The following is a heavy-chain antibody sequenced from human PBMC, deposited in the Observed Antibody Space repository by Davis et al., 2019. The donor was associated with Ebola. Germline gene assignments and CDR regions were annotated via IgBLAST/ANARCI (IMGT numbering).Heavy chain of an antibody. CDR2: INPSGGST. J-gene: IGHJ4*02. CDR3: ARDRNIVVVPAGDFDY. Sequence: AASVTVSCKASRYTFTRYYMHWVRQAPGQGLEWMGIINPSGGSTSYAQKFQGRVTMTRDTSTSTVYMELSSLRSEETAVYYGARDRNIVVVPAGDFDYWGQGTLVTVSS. CDR1: RYTFTRYY. V-gene: IGHV1-46*01. D-gene: IGHD2-2*01.